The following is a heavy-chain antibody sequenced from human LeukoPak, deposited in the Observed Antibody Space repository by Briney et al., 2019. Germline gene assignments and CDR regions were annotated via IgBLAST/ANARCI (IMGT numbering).Heavy chain of an antibody. CDR3: ARVGTGKRSFDS. CDR2: ISAYNGYT. CDR1: GYTFTTHD. V-gene: IGHV1-18*01. Sequence: ASVTVSCKTSGYTFTTHDINWVRQAPGQGLEWMGRISAYNGYTNYGRRFQGRVTMTTDTSTNTAYMELRSLRSDDTAVYYCARVGTGKRSFDSWGQGTVDTVSS. D-gene: IGHD1-1*01. J-gene: IGHJ4*02.